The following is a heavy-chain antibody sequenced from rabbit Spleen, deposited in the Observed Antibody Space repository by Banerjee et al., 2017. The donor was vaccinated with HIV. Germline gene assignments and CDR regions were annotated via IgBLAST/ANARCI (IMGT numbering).Heavy chain of an antibody. CDR1: GFSFNSGDD. CDR2: IYTGSGDT. V-gene: IGHV1S43*01. D-gene: IGHD5-1*01. CDR3: ARDLVTVIGWNFSL. Sequence: QEQLVESGGGLVKPGASLTLTCKASGFSFNSGDDMCWVRQAPGKGLEVIACIYTGSGDTYFATWVNGRFTISTSTSLNTVDLKMTSLTAADTATYFCARDLVTVIGWNFSLWGPGTLVTVS. J-gene: IGHJ4*01.